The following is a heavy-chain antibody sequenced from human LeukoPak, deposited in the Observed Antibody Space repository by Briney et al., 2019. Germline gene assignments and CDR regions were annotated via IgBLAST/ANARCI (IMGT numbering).Heavy chain of an antibody. CDR1: EFTFNNYA. V-gene: IGHV3-23*01. Sequence: GGSLRLSCLASEFTFNNYAMSWVRQAPGKGLEWVSGITGRDGSTYYADSVKGPFTISRDNSKNTLFLQMNSLRPEDTAVYYCAKDILMTSVTTFDYWGQGTLVTVSP. J-gene: IGHJ4*02. D-gene: IGHD4-17*01. CDR2: ITGRDGST. CDR3: AKDILMTSVTTFDY.